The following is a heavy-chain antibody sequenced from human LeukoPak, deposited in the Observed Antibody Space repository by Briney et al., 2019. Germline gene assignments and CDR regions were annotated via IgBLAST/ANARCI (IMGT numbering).Heavy chain of an antibody. J-gene: IGHJ4*02. V-gene: IGHV1-46*01. Sequence: GASVKVSCKASGYTFTSYYIHWVQQAPGQGLEWMGIINPSSSSTSYAQKFQGRVTLTRDTSTSTAYMELSSLRSEDTAVYYCARDREHSSGWTAFDYWGQGTLVTVSS. D-gene: IGHD6-19*01. CDR1: GYTFTSYY. CDR2: INPSSSST. CDR3: ARDREHSSGWTAFDY.